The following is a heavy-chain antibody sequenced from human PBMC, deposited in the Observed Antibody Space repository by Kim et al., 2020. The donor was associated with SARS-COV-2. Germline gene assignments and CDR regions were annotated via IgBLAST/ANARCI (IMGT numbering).Heavy chain of an antibody. Sequence: GGSLRLSCAASGFTFSSYNMNWVRQAPGKGLEWVSYISGSGTTNYIYYADSVKGRFTISRDNTKNSLYLQMNSLRAEDTAVYYCARATWVTVAGTREFDHWGQGGLVDVSS. CDR3: ARATWVTVAGTREFDH. D-gene: IGHD6-19*01. CDR2: ISGSGTTNYI. CDR1: GFTFSSYN. V-gene: IGHV3-21*01. J-gene: IGHJ4*02.